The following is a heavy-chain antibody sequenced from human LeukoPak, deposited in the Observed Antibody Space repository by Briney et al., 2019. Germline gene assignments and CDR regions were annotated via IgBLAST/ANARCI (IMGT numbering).Heavy chain of an antibody. CDR2: IYTRGST. D-gene: IGHD3-22*01. J-gene: IGHJ4*02. CDR1: GGSISSGSYY. V-gene: IGHV4-61*02. CDR3: ARVTTGGYYNC. Sequence: PSETLSLTCTVSGGSISSGSYYWSWIRQPAGKGLEWIGRIYTRGSTNYNPSLKSRVTISVDTSKNQFSLKLSSVTAADTAVYYCARVTTGGYYNCWGQGTLVTVSS.